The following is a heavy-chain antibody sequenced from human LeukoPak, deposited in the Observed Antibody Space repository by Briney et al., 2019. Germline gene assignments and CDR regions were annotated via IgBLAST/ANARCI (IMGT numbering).Heavy chain of an antibody. J-gene: IGHJ2*01. CDR3: ARVSSSWYQDWYFDL. V-gene: IGHV4-4*07. D-gene: IGHD6-13*01. Sequence: SETLSLTCTVSGGSISRYYWSWIRLPAGKGLEWIGRIYTSGKTNYNPSLKSRVTMSVDTSKNQFSLNLSSMTAADTAVYYCARVSSSWYQDWYFDLWGRGTLVTVSS. CDR1: GGSISRYY. CDR2: IYTSGKT.